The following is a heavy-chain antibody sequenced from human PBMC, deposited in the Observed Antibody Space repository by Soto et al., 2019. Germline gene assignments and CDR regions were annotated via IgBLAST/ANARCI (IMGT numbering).Heavy chain of an antibody. J-gene: IGHJ4*02. CDR3: AKGGVVITEVDY. Sequence: PGGSLRLSCAASGFTFSSYAMSWVRQAPGKGLEWVSAISGSGGSTYYADSVKGRFTIFRDNSKNTLYLQMNSLRAEDTAVYYCAKGGVVITEVDYWGQGTLVTVSS. D-gene: IGHD3-22*01. CDR1: GFTFSSYA. V-gene: IGHV3-23*01. CDR2: ISGSGGST.